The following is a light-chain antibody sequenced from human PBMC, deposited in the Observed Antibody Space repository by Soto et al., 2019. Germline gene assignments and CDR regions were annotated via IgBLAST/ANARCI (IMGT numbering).Light chain of an antibody. Sequence: ELVVPQSQATRYVSPGERVSLSCGASQGVRSHVAWYRQGPGQAPRLLIHDASSRATGVPARFSGSGSGTEFVLTISSLQSEDFAIYYCQQYDAWPFTFGGGTKVDIK. CDR2: DAS. CDR3: QQYDAWPFT. CDR1: QGVRSH. V-gene: IGKV3-15*01. J-gene: IGKJ4*01.